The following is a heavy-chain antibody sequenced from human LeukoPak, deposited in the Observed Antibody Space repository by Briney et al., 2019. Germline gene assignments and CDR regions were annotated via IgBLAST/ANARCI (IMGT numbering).Heavy chain of an antibody. D-gene: IGHD3-10*01. CDR2: INPSGGST. J-gene: IGHJ6*02. CDR3: AREQVNAWFAELWTQHYYYYGMDV. CDR1: GYTFTSYY. V-gene: IGHV1-46*01. Sequence: GASVKVSCKASGYTFTSYYMHWVRQAPGQGLEWMGIINPSGGSTSYAQKFQGRVIMTRDTSTSTVYMELSSLRSEDTAVYYCAREQVNAWFAELWTQHYYYYGMDVWGQGTTVTVSS.